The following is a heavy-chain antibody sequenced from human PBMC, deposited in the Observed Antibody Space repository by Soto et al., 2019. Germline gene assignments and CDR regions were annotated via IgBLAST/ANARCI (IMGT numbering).Heavy chain of an antibody. V-gene: IGHV3-23*01. J-gene: IGHJ6*02. CDR2: ISGSGGST. CDR3: AKGDYDFWSGYSPLFDYYGMDV. CDR1: GFNFSSYA. D-gene: IGHD3-3*01. Sequence: GGSLRLSCAASGFNFSSYAMSWVRQAPGKGLEWVSAISGSGGSTYYADSVKGRFTISRDNSKNTLYLQMNSLRAEDTAVYYCAKGDYDFWSGYSPLFDYYGMDVWGQGTTVTVSS.